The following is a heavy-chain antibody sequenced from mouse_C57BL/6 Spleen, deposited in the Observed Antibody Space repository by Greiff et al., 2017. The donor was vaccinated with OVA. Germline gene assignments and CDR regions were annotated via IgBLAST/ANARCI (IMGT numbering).Heavy chain of an antibody. V-gene: IGHV1-64*01. CDR1: GYTFTSYW. Sequence: QVQLQQPGAELVKPGASVKLSCKASGYTFTSYWMHWVKQRPGQGLEWIGMIHPNSGSTNYNEKSKSKATLTVDKSSSTAYMQLSSLTSEDSAVYYCARSVPRRYFDVWGTGTTVTVSS. CDR3: ARSVPRRYFDV. CDR2: IHPNSGST. J-gene: IGHJ1*03.